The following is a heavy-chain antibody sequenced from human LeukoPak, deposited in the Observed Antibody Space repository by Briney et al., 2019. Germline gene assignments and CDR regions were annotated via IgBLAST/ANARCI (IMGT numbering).Heavy chain of an antibody. V-gene: IGHV3-7*01. J-gene: IGHJ4*02. CDR3: ARGDLWLGH. CDR1: GFIFCSYW. Sequence: GGSLRLSCATSGFIFCSYWMCWVRPAPGKGLERVANIKSDVSEEYYGDSVKGRFTISRDNAKNSLYLQMNSLRVEDTAVYYCARGDLWLGHWGQGSLVTVSS. D-gene: IGHD3-10*01. CDR2: IKSDVSEE.